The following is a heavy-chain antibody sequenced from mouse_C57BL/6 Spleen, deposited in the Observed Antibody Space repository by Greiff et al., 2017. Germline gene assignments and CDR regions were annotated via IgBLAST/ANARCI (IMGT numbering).Heavy chain of an antibody. CDR3: TTSYGNWGYYFDC. D-gene: IGHD2-1*01. J-gene: IGHJ2*01. CDR2: IDPEDGDT. V-gene: IGHV14-1*01. Sequence: VQLKESGAELVRPGASVKLSCTASGFNIKDYYMHWVKQRPGQGLEWIGRIDPEDGDTKYAPKFQGKATMTADTSSNTAYLQLSSLTSEDTAVYYCTTSYGNWGYYFDCWGQGTTLTGSS. CDR1: GFNIKDYY.